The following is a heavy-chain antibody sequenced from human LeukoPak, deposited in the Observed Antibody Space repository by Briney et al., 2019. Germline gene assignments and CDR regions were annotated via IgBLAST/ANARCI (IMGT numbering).Heavy chain of an antibody. Sequence: GGSPRLSCAASGFTFSSYSMNWVRQAPGKGLEWVSYISSSSSTIYYADSVKGRFTISRDNAKNSLYLQMNSLRAEDTAVYYCARDKVRGVPNWFDPWGQGTLGTVSS. V-gene: IGHV3-48*04. CDR2: ISSSSSTI. D-gene: IGHD3-10*01. CDR1: GFTFSSYS. J-gene: IGHJ5*02. CDR3: ARDKVRGVPNWFDP.